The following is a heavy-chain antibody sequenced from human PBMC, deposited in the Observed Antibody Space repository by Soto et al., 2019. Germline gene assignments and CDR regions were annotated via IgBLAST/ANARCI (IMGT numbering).Heavy chain of an antibody. CDR1: GFTFSSYA. CDR2: ISGSGGST. V-gene: IGHV3-23*01. J-gene: IGHJ4*02. CDR3: AKGVGYRLTLYYFDY. D-gene: IGHD5-12*01. Sequence: EVQLLESGGGLVQPGGSLRLSCAASGFTFSSYAMSWVRKAPGKGLEWVSAISGSGGSTYYADSVKGRFTISRDNSKNTLYLQMNSLRAEDTAVYYCAKGVGYRLTLYYFDYWGQGTLVTVSS.